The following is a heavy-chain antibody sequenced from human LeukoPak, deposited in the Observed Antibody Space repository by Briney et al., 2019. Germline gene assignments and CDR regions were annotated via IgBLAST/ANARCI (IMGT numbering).Heavy chain of an antibody. Sequence: SGPTLVKPTQTLTLTCTFSGFSLSTSGMCVNWIRQPPGKALEWLARIDWDDDKYYSTSLKTRLTISKDTSKNQVVLTMTNMDPVDTATYYCARSPSGSYHLDYWGQGTLVTVSS. CDR1: GFSLSTSGMC. V-gene: IGHV2-70*11. D-gene: IGHD1-26*01. CDR2: IDWDDDK. J-gene: IGHJ4*02. CDR3: ARSPSGSYHLDY.